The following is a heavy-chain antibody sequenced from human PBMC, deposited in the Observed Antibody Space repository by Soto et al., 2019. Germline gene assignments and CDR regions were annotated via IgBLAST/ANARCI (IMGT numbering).Heavy chain of an antibody. CDR2: ISAYNGVT. CDR1: GFTFTVYG. J-gene: IGHJ6*02. D-gene: IGHD6-19*01. Sequence: QVQLVQSGAEVREPGASVQVSCKTSGFTFTVYGFSWVRQAPGQGLEWMGWISAYNGVTKYSQKFQDRVTVTTDTSTSTAYMELRSLRSDDTAVYYCAREGSSGWYGMDVWGQGTTVTVSS. CDR3: AREGSSGWYGMDV. V-gene: IGHV1-18*01.